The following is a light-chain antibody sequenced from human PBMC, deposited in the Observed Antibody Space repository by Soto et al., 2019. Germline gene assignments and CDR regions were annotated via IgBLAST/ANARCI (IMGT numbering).Light chain of an antibody. CDR3: QTWGTGNVV. Sequence: QPVLTQSPSASASLGASVKLTCTLSSGHSSYAIAWHQQQPEKGPRYLMKLNSDGSHSKGDGIPDRFSGSSSGAERYLTICGLQSEDEADYYCQTWGTGNVVFGGGTQLTVL. CDR2: LNSDGSH. V-gene: IGLV4-69*01. J-gene: IGLJ2*01. CDR1: SGHSSYA.